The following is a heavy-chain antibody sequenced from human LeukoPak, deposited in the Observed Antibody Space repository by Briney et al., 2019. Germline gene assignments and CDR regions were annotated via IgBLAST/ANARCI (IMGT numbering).Heavy chain of an antibody. CDR2: IWYDGSIQ. CDR1: GFTFSSYG. CDR3: ARAGYCSGGSCYGSDY. J-gene: IGHJ4*02. D-gene: IGHD2-15*01. Sequence: GRSLRLSCAASGFTFSSYGMHWVRQAPGKGLESVAAIWYDGSIQYYADSVKGRFTISRDNSKNTLYLQMDSLRAEDTAVYYCARAGYCSGGSCYGSDYWGQGTLVSVSS. V-gene: IGHV3-33*01.